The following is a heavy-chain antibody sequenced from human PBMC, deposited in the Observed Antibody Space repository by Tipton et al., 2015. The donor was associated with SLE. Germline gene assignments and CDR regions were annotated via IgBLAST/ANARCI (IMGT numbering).Heavy chain of an antibody. J-gene: IGHJ2*01. D-gene: IGHD2-2*01. CDR3: ARDSSAPSSYWYFDL. CDR1: GFTFSIYD. V-gene: IGHV3-7*01. CDR2: MKEDGSEK. Sequence: QLVQSGGGVVQPGRSLRLSCAASGFTFSIYDMHWVRQAPGKGLEWVATMKEDGSEKSYVGSVKGRFTISRDNAKKSLFLQMNSLRAEDTAVYYCARDSSAPSSYWYFDLWGRGTLVTVSS.